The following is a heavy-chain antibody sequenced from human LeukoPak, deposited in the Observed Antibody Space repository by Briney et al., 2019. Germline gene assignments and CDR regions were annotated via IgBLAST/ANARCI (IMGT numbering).Heavy chain of an antibody. J-gene: IGHJ6*02. CDR3: AREWDIVVVPAADYYYYYGMDV. V-gene: IGHV4-59*12. D-gene: IGHD2-2*01. CDR1: GGSISSYY. CDR2: IYYSGST. Sequence: TPSETLSLTCTVSGGSISSYYWSWIRQPPGKGLEWIGYIYYSGSTNYNPSLKSRVTMSADTSKNQFSLKLSSVTAADTAVYYCAREWDIVVVPAADYYYYYGMDVWGQGTTVTVSS.